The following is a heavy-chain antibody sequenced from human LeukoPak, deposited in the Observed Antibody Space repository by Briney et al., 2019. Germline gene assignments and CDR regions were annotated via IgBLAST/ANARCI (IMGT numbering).Heavy chain of an antibody. Sequence: GGSLRLSCAASGFTFSSYWMSWVRQAPGKGLEWVANIKQDGSEKYYVDSVKGRFTISRDNSKNTLYLQMNSLRAEDTAVYYCAKELPLFPYYYDSSGYYWAYWGQGTLVTVSS. CDR3: AKELPLFPYYYDSSGYYWAY. CDR1: GFTFSSYW. CDR2: IKQDGSEK. D-gene: IGHD3-22*01. J-gene: IGHJ4*02. V-gene: IGHV3-7*01.